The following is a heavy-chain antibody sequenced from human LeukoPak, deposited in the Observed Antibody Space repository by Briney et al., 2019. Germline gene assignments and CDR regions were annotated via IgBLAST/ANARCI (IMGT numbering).Heavy chain of an antibody. J-gene: IGHJ4*02. V-gene: IGHV3-33*01. Sequence: RGSLRLSCAASGFTFSSYGMHWVRQAPGKGLEWVAAIWNDGSNKYYADSVKGRFTISRDNSKNTLYLQMNSLRAEDTAVYYCARDGQWRGFDYWGQGTLVTVSS. CDR1: GFTFSSYG. CDR3: ARDGQWRGFDY. CDR2: IWNDGSNK. D-gene: IGHD6-19*01.